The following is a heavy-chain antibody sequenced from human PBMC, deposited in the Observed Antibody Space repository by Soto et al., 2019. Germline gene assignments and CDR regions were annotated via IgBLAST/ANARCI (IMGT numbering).Heavy chain of an antibody. CDR2: ISGNNGNT. Sequence: RASVKVSCKASGYTFTTDTISWVRQAPGQGLEWMGWISGNNGNTNYAQKFQGRVTMTTDTSASTAYMEVRSLRSDDTAVYFCARQKGINNYYGMDVWGQGTTVTVSS. CDR3: ARQKGINNYYGMDV. CDR1: GYTFTTDT. J-gene: IGHJ6*02. D-gene: IGHD3-10*01. V-gene: IGHV1-18*04.